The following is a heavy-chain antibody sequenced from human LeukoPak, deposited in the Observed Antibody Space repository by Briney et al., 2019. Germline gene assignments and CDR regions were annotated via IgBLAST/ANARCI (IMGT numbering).Heavy chain of an antibody. D-gene: IGHD3-16*01. CDR2: IYSGGST. CDR3: ARGGGLDV. J-gene: IGHJ6*02. V-gene: IGHV3-53*01. CDR1: GFTVSSNY. Sequence: GGSLRLSCAASGFTVSSNYMSWVRQAPGKGLEWVSVIYSGGSTYFADSVKGRFTISRDNSNNTLYLQMINLRTEDTAVYFCARGGGLDVWGQGATVTVSS.